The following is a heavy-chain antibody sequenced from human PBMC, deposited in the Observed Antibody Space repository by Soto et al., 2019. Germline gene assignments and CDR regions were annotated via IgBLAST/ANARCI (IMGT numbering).Heavy chain of an antibody. D-gene: IGHD6-19*01. CDR2: IIGSVGRT. J-gene: IGHJ4*02. Sequence: GGSLRLSCAASGSTFSSFAMSWVRQAPGKGLEWVSAIIGSVGRTNYADSVKGRFTISRDNSKNTLYRQMNSLRAEDTAVYYCAKEGYSSGWSIRPPRPYWGQGTLVTVSS. CDR1: GSTFSSFA. CDR3: AKEGYSSGWSIRPPRPY. V-gene: IGHV3-23*01.